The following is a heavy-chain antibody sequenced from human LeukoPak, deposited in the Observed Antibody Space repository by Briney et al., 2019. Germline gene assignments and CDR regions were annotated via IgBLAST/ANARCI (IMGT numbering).Heavy chain of an antibody. CDR2: ISSSSSTI. J-gene: IGHJ6*03. Sequence: PGGSLRLSCAASGFMFSSYSVNWVRQAPGKGREWVSYISSSSSTIYYEDSVKGRFTISRDNAKNSLYLQMNSLRAEDTAVYYCARDPYSGSYGNYYYYFMEVWGKGTTVTISS. CDR1: GFMFSSYS. CDR3: ARDPYSGSYGNYYYYFMEV. V-gene: IGHV3-48*04. D-gene: IGHD1-26*01.